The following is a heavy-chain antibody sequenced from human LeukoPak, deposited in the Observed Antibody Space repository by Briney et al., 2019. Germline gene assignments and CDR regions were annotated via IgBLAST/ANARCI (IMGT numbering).Heavy chain of an antibody. D-gene: IGHD2-2*01. CDR3: ARWVCSPTSCFYFDY. CDR2: ISSSGSML. J-gene: IGHJ4*02. Sequence: GGSLRLSCTVSGFTFSDYYMSWVRQAPGKGLEWVSYISSSGSMLHYADSVEGRFTISRDNAKNSLYLQMSSLRVEDTAVYFCARWVCSPTSCFYFDYWGQGSLVVVSS. V-gene: IGHV3-11*04. CDR1: GFTFSDYY.